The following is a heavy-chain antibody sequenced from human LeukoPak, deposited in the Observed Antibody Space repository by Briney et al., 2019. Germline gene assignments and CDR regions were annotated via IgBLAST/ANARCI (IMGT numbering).Heavy chain of an antibody. V-gene: IGHV1-24*01. D-gene: IGHD3-3*01. J-gene: IGHJ4*02. CDR1: GYTLTELS. CDR3: ARVGVFGVVIKN. CDR2: FDPEDGET. Sequence: ASVKVSCKVSGYTLTELSMHWVRQAPGKGLEWMGGFDPEDGETIYAQQFQGRVTMTEDTSTDTAYMELSSLRSDDTAVYYCARVGVFGVVIKNWGQGTLVTVSS.